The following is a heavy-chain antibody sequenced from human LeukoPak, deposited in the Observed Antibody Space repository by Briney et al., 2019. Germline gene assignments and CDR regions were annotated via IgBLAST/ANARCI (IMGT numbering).Heavy chain of an antibody. J-gene: IGHJ4*02. D-gene: IGHD5-18*01. CDR2: IFGSGGSP. CDR1: GFTFGSHA. Sequence: GGSLRLSCEASGFTFGSHAMYWVRQAPGKGLEWVAGIFGSGGSPHYADSVKGRFSISKDNSRKPVYLQINSLRAEDTAVYYCGKTTVGYSSGQKPAWPVDYWGQGTLVTVSS. CDR3: GKTTVGYSSGQKPAWPVDY. V-gene: IGHV3-23*01.